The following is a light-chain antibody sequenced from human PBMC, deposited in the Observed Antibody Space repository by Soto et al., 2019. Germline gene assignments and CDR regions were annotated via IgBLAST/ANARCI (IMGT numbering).Light chain of an antibody. Sequence: SALTQPPSVSAAPGQKVTISCSGSSSNIGNNYVSWYQQLPGTAPKLLIYENNKRPSGIPDRFSGSKSGTSATLGITGLQTGDEADYYCGTWDSSLSRGVFGTGTKVTVL. V-gene: IGLV1-51*02. CDR3: GTWDSSLSRGV. J-gene: IGLJ1*01. CDR1: SSNIGNNY. CDR2: ENN.